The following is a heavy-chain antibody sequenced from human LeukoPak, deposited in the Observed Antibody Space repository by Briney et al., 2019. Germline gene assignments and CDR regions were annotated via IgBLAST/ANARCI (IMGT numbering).Heavy chain of an antibody. V-gene: IGHV3-30*18. Sequence: GGSLRLSCAVSGIPISTNGMHWVRQAPGKGLEWVAVISNDGVNKHYSDSVKGRFTISRDNSQNTLYLEMERLRGDDTGVYYCANDTGHCLGGGCFFYYMDVWGKGTTVIVS. CDR2: ISNDGVNK. D-gene: IGHD3-9*01. CDR3: ANDTGHCLGGGCFFYYMDV. J-gene: IGHJ6*03. CDR1: GIPISTNG.